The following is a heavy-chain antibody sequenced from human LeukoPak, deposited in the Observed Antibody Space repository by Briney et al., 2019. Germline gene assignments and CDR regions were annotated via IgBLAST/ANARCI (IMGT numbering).Heavy chain of an antibody. D-gene: IGHD3-3*01. Sequence: PSETLSLTCTVSGGSISGSSYYWGWIRQPPGKGLEWIGSIYYSGSTYYSPSLKSRVTISVDTSKNQFSLKLSSVTAADTAVYYCARGPQKLFYDFWSGYHGSWFDPWGQGTLVTVSS. CDR2: IYYSGST. CDR1: GGSISGSSYY. J-gene: IGHJ5*02. V-gene: IGHV4-39*01. CDR3: ARGPQKLFYDFWSGYHGSWFDP.